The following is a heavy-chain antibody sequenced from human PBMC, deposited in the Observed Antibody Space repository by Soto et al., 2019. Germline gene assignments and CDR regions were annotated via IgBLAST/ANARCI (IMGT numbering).Heavy chain of an antibody. D-gene: IGHD3-22*01. Sequence: GGSLRLSCAASGFTFSSYAMSWVRQAPGKGLEWVSAISGSGGSTYYADSVKGRFTISRDNSKNTLYLQMNSLRAEDTAVYYCAKTAYYDSSGYYYERGLDYWGQGTLVTVSS. CDR2: ISGSGGST. CDR3: AKTAYYDSSGYYYERGLDY. CDR1: GFTFSSYA. V-gene: IGHV3-23*01. J-gene: IGHJ4*02.